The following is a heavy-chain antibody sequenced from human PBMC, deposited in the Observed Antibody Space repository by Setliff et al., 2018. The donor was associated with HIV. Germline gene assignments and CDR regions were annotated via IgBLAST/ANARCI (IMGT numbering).Heavy chain of an antibody. CDR3: ARDYYDDSYYRPGIYYYYYMDV. Sequence: SETLSLTCTVSGGSISSDKWWDWVRQPPGKGLEWIGEINHSGSTNYNPSLKSRVTISVDTSSNQFSLKLSSVTAADTAVYYCARDYYDDSYYRPGIYYYYYMDVWGKGTTVTVSS. CDR1: GGSISSDKW. V-gene: IGHV4-4*02. D-gene: IGHD3-10*01. J-gene: IGHJ6*03. CDR2: INHSGST.